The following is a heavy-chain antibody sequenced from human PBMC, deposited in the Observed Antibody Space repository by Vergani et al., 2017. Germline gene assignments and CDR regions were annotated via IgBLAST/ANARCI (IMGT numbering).Heavy chain of an antibody. CDR2: IYYSGST. D-gene: IGHD4-17*01. V-gene: IGHV4-59*01. Sequence: QVQLQESGPGLVKPSETPSLTCTVPGGSLSSYYWSWIRQPPGEGLEWIGYIYYSGSTNYNPFHKSRVTMSVDTAKNQFSLKLSSVTAADTAVYYCARVAYGDYYYYCDYWGQGTLVTVSS. CDR1: GGSLSSYY. CDR3: ARVAYGDYYYYCDY. J-gene: IGHJ4*02.